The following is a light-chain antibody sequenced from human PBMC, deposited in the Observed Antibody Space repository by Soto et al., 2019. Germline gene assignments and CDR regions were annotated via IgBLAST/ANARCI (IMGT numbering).Light chain of an antibody. CDR1: QSISTW. CDR3: QQYDTYSPRT. CDR2: DAS. J-gene: IGKJ1*01. Sequence: DIQMTQSPSTLSASVGDRVTITCRASQSISTWLAWYQQKPGKAPKLLIYDASSLESGVPSRFSGSGSGTEFILTISSLQPDDFATYYCQQYDTYSPRTFGQGIKVEIK. V-gene: IGKV1-5*01.